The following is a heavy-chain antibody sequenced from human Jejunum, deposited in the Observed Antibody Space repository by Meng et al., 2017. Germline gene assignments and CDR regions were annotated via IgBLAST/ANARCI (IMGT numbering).Heavy chain of an antibody. J-gene: IGHJ4*02. CDR3: AKVDSSSWLDY. V-gene: IGHV3-23*01. Sequence: GESLKISCAASGVTFSSYAMSWVRQAPGKGLEWVSAISGSGGSTYYADSVKGRFTISRDNSKNTLYLQMNSLRAEDTAVYYCAKVDSSSWLDYWAQGTLVTVSS. D-gene: IGHD6-13*01. CDR1: GVTFSSYA. CDR2: ISGSGGST.